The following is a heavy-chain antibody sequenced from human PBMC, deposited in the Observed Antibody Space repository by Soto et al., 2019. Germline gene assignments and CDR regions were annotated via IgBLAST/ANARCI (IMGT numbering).Heavy chain of an antibody. J-gene: IGHJ4*02. CDR2: IIPIFGTA. Sequence: SVKVSCKASGGTFSSYAISWVRQAPGQGLEWMGGIIPIFGTANYAQKFQGRVTITADESTSTAYMELSSLRSEDTAVYYCASGGCSGGSCNSAVTTVSTFDYWGQGTLVTVSS. V-gene: IGHV1-69*13. CDR1: GGTFSSYA. CDR3: ASGGCSGGSCNSAVTTVSTFDY. D-gene: IGHD2-15*01.